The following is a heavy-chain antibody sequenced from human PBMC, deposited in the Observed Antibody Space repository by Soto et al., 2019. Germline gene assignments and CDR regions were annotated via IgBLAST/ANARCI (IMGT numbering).Heavy chain of an antibody. V-gene: IGHV3-23*01. CDR3: AILAHGQFAY. J-gene: IGHJ4*02. Sequence: GGALRLSCKASGFSFSSNSMVWLRQAPGKGLDWVSSISDSADRIYYADSVRGRFTFSRDNSKNMMYLQMNSLRAEDTAVYYCAILAHGQFAYWGQGAPVPVSS. CDR2: ISDSADRI. CDR1: GFSFSSNS.